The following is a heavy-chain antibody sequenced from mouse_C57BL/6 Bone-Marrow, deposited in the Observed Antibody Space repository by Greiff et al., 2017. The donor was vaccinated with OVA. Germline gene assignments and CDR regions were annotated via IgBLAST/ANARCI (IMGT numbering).Heavy chain of an antibody. CDR2: ISDGGSYT. CDR1: GFTFSSYA. J-gene: IGHJ4*01. V-gene: IGHV5-4*01. CDR3: ASLLVYYAMDY. Sequence: VQLQQSGGGLVKPGGSLKLSCAASGFTFSSYAMSWVRQTPEKRLEWVATISDGGSYTYYPDNVKGRFTISRDNAKNNLYLQMSHLKSEDTAMYYCASLLVYYAMDYWGQGTSVTVSS.